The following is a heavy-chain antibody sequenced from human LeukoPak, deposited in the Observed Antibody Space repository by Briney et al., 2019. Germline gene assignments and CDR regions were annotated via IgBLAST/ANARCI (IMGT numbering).Heavy chain of an antibody. Sequence: ASVKVSCKASGYTFTGYYMHWVRPAPGQGLEWMGWINPNSGGTNYAQKFQGRVTMTRDTSISTAYMELSRLRSDDTAVYYCARESGSIRPGLDYWGQGTLVTVSS. D-gene: IGHD3-3*01. J-gene: IGHJ4*02. CDR2: INPNSGGT. CDR3: ARESGSIRPGLDY. CDR1: GYTFTGYY. V-gene: IGHV1-2*02.